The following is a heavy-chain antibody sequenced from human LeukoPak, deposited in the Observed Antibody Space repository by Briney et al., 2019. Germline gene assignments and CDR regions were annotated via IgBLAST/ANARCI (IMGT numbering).Heavy chain of an antibody. Sequence: GGSLRLSCAASGFNFSIYGIHWVRQAPGKGLEWVTFIRYDGTHQDYADSVKSRFTISRDNAKNIVYVQMNTLRVEDTAIYYCAKVGSGWYGIDYWGQGTLVTVSS. D-gene: IGHD6-19*01. CDR1: GFNFSIYG. V-gene: IGHV3-30*02. CDR3: AKVGSGWYGIDY. J-gene: IGHJ4*02. CDR2: IRYDGTHQ.